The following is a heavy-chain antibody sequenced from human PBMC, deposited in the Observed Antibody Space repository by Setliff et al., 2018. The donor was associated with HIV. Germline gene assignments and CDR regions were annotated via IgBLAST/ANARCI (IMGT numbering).Heavy chain of an antibody. J-gene: IGHJ6*02. CDR1: GFTFSTYP. CDR3: ARDQFDFWSGYQFFYGMDV. V-gene: IGHV3-30*04. D-gene: IGHD3-3*01. Sequence: LRLSCAASGFTFSTYPMYWVRQAPGKGLEWVAVISYDGNNKYYTDSVKGRFTISRDNSKNTLYLQMNSLRAEDTAVYPCARDQFDFWSGYQFFYGMDVWGQGTTVTVSS. CDR2: ISYDGNNK.